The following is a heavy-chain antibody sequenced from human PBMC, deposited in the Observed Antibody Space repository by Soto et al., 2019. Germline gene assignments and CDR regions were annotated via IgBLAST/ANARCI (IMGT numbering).Heavy chain of an antibody. CDR2: TYYRSKWYN. CDR3: ARNKLIHKYCSSTSCYSGLDGMDV. J-gene: IGHJ6*02. CDR1: GDNVCSNSAA. D-gene: IGHD2-2*02. V-gene: IGHV6-1*01. Sequence: SQTLSLTCALSGDNVCSNSAAWNFIIHSRSRFLCFLLITYYRSKWYNDYAVSVKSRITINPDTSKNQFSLQLNSVTPEDTAVYYCARNKLIHKYCSSTSCYSGLDGMDVWGQGTTVTVSS.